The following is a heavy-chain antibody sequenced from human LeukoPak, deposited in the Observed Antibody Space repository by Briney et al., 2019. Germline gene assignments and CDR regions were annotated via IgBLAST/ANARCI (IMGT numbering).Heavy chain of an antibody. D-gene: IGHD6-19*01. CDR2: ISWNSGSI. CDR1: GFTFDDYA. J-gene: IGHJ4*02. V-gene: IGHV3-9*01. CDR3: AKDKTSTKQWLFTY. Sequence: GGSLRLSCAASGFTFDDYAMHWVRQAPGKGLEWVSGISWNSGSIGYADSVKGRFTISRDNAKNSLYLQMNSLRAEDTALYYCAKDKTSTKQWLFTYWGQGTLVTVSS.